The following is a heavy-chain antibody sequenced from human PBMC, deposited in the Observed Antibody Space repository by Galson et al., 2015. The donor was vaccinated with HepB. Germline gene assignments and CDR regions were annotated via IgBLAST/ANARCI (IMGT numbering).Heavy chain of an antibody. J-gene: IGHJ4*02. CDR2: VNDRGST. D-gene: IGHD4-17*01. V-gene: IGHV4-34*01. CDR1: GESFSDFY. Sequence: LSLTCGVYGESFSDFYWTWIRQPPGKGLEWIGEVNDRGSTNYNPSLKSRVTISADTSKNHFSLKLTSVTAADSAVYYCARGLSTVTTADYFDYWGQGTVVTVSS. CDR3: ARGLSTVTTADYFDY.